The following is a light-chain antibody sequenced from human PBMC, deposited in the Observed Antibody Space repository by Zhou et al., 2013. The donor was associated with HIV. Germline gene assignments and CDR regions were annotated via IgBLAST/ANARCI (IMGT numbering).Light chain of an antibody. J-gene: IGKJ3*01. CDR1: QDITNH. Sequence: DIQMTQSPSSLSASVEDRVTITCQASQDITNHLNWYQQKPGKAPKLLIYDASNLETGVPSRFSGSGSGTDFTFTISSLQPEDIGKYYCQQYDHLPFTFGPGTKVDIK. V-gene: IGKV1-33*01. CDR2: DAS. CDR3: QQYDHLPFT.